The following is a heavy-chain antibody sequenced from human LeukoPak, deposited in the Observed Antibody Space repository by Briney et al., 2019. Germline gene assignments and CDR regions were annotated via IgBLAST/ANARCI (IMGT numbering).Heavy chain of an antibody. V-gene: IGHV5-10-1*01. CDR1: GSIFTSYW. J-gene: IGHJ4*02. CDR2: IDPSDSYN. Sequence: GAALQISCQGSGSIFTSYWISWVRQLPGKGLEWMGRIDPSDSYNNDSPSLQGHVTISADKSISTAYLQWSSLKASDTAMYYCARHSIHCSGGSCYGDYWGQGTLVTVSS. CDR3: ARHSIHCSGGSCYGDY. D-gene: IGHD2-15*01.